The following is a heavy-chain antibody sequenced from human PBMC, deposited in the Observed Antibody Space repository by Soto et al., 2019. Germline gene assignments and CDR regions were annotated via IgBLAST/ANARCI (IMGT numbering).Heavy chain of an antibody. D-gene: IGHD3-10*01. CDR3: ARVKGYGSGSEGFDH. CDR1: GYSLTYSD. V-gene: IGHV1-8*02. CDR2: LNPNTGAT. Sequence: QVQLTQSGAEVQKPGASVKVACKTAGYSLTYSDINWVRQAPGQGLEWMGRLNPNTGATGSAVQFKGRLIMTTDISTTTVFMELRGLRSEDTAVYYCARVKGYGSGSEGFDHWGQLTMVTVSS. J-gene: IGHJ4*02.